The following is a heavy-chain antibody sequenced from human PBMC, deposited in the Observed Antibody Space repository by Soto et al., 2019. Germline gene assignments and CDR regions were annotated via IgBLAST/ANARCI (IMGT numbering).Heavy chain of an antibody. CDR3: ARSSILCFGDNRGNYYGMDV. Sequence: RASVKVSGKASGYTFTGYYMHWVRQAPGQGLEWMGWINPNSGGTNYAQKFQGWVTMTRDTSISTAYMELSRLRSDDTAVYYCARSSILCFGDNRGNYYGMDVWGQGTTVTVSS. J-gene: IGHJ6*02. CDR1: GYTFTGYY. D-gene: IGHD3-10*01. CDR2: INPNSGGT. V-gene: IGHV1-2*04.